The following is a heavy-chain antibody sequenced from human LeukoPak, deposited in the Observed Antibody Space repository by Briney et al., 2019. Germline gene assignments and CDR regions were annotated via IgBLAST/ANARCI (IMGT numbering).Heavy chain of an antibody. V-gene: IGHV3-21*01. Sequence: EGSLRLSRAASGFTFSDYSMNWVRQAPGKGLEWVSSISAGSNYIYYGDSVKGRFTISRDNAKNSLYLQMSSLRAEDTAVYYCARDASTRCYLCEVDHWGQGTLVTVSS. D-gene: IGHD2-2*01. J-gene: IGHJ4*02. CDR3: ARDASTRCYLCEVDH. CDR2: ISAGSNYI. CDR1: GFTFSDYS.